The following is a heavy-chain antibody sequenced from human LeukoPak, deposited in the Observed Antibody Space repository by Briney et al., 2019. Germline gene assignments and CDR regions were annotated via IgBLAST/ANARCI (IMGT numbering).Heavy chain of an antibody. CDR2: ISYDGSNK. J-gene: IGHJ3*02. CDR1: RFTFSSYG. D-gene: IGHD5-18*01. V-gene: IGHV3-30*18. Sequence: GGSLRPSCAASRFTFSSYGMHWVRQAPGKGLEWVAVISYDGSNKYYADSVRGRFTISRDNSKNTLYLQMNSLRAEDTAVYYCANLGYSSAFDIWGQGTMVTVSS. CDR3: ANLGYSSAFDI.